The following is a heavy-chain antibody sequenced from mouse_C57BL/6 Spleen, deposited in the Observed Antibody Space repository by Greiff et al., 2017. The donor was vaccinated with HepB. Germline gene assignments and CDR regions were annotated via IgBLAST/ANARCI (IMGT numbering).Heavy chain of an antibody. CDR3: ASPTGSWFAY. CDR1: GYAFSSSW. V-gene: IGHV1-82*01. Sequence: VQLQQSGPELVKPGASVKISCKASGYAFSSSWMNWVKQRPGKGLEWIGRIYPGDGDTNYNGKFKGKATLTADKSSSTAYMQLSSLTSEDSAVYFCASPTGSWFAYWGQVTLVTVSA. CDR2: IYPGDGDT. D-gene: IGHD4-1*02. J-gene: IGHJ3*01.